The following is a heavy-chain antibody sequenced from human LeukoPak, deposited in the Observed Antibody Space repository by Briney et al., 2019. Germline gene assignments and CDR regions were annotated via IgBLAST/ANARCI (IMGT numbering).Heavy chain of an antibody. J-gene: IGHJ6*03. Sequence: GESLKISCKGSGYSFTSYWIGWVRQMPGKGLEWMGIIYPGDSDTRYSPSFQGQVTISADKSISTAYLQWSSLKASDTAMYYCARIPLGVEWLKLPDHYYMDVWGKGTTVTVSS. D-gene: IGHD3-3*01. CDR3: ARIPLGVEWLKLPDHYYMDV. CDR1: GYSFTSYW. CDR2: IYPGDSDT. V-gene: IGHV5-51*01.